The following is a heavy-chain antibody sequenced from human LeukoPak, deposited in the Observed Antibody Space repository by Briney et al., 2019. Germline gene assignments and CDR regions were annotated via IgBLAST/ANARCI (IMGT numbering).Heavy chain of an antibody. CDR1: GFTFNNYA. Sequence: GGSLRLSCAASGFTFNNYAMSWVRQAPGKGLEWVSAISGSGGNTYYADSVKGRFTISRDNSKNTLYLQMNSLRAEDTAVYYCAKDPRIVGADDAFDIWGQGTMVTVSS. CDR2: ISGSGGNT. V-gene: IGHV3-23*01. J-gene: IGHJ3*02. D-gene: IGHD1-26*01. CDR3: AKDPRIVGADDAFDI.